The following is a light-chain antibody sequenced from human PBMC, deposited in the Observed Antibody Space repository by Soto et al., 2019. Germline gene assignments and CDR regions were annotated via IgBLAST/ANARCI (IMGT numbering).Light chain of an antibody. CDR3: QKYDTVPFT. V-gene: IGKV1-27*01. CDR1: QGVSAY. Sequence: DIQMTQSPSSLSASVGDRVTITCRASQGVSAYLLWYQQRQGRAPKLLISAASTLQSGVSSRFSGRGSGTDFTLTISSLQPEDVATYYCQKYDTVPFTFGPGTKVDFK. J-gene: IGKJ3*01. CDR2: AAS.